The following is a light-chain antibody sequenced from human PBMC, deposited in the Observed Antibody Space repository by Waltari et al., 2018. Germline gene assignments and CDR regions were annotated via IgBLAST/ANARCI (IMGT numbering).Light chain of an antibody. CDR1: QRVANTY. CDR2: YAS. J-gene: IGKJ2*03. V-gene: IGKV3-20*01. CDR3: QLYDSTHGFS. Sequence: EIVLTQSPGTLSLSPGEGATLSCRASQRVANTYVAWYLPKPGQAPSRRIYYASSRATGVPDRISCSGSGTDFTLTLSRLEPEDFAVYFCQLYDSTHGFSFGQGTKLEIK.